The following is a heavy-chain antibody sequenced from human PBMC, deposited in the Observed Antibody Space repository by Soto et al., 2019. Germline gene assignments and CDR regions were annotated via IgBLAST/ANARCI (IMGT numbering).Heavy chain of an antibody. J-gene: IGHJ6*02. V-gene: IGHV5-51*01. Sequence: RGESLKISCKGSEYSFTNYWIGWVRQMPGKGLEWMGIIYPGDSDNRYSPSLEGQVTISADKSISTAYLQWSSLKASDTAMYYCARSLVVPASNYYYGMDVWGQGTTVTVSS. CDR2: IYPGDSDN. D-gene: IGHD2-2*01. CDR3: ARSLVVPASNYYYGMDV. CDR1: EYSFTNYW.